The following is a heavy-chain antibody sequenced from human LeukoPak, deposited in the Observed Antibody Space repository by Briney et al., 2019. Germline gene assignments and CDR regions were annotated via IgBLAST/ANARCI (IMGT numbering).Heavy chain of an antibody. J-gene: IGHJ5*02. CDR2: ISWNSGSI. D-gene: IGHD2-2*01. CDR3: AKGRDKYQLLSKNWFDP. V-gene: IGHV3-9*01. Sequence: GGSLRLSCAASGFTFDDYAMHGVRQAPGKGPEGVSGISWNSGSIGYADSVKGRFTISRDNAKNSLYLQMNSLRAEDTALYYCAKGRDKYQLLSKNWFDPWGQGTLVTVSS. CDR1: GFTFDDYA.